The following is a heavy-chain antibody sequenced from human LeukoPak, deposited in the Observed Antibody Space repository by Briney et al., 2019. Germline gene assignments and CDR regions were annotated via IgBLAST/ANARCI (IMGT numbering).Heavy chain of an antibody. CDR3: ARDDYGDYNWFDP. V-gene: IGHV1-69*13. CDR2: IIPIFGTA. CDR1: GGTFSSYA. D-gene: IGHD4-17*01. Sequence: SVKVSCKASGGTFSSYAISWVRQAPGQGLEWMGGIIPIFGTANYAQKFQGRVTITADESTSTAYMELRSLRSDDTAVYYCARDDYGDYNWFDPWGQGTLATVSS. J-gene: IGHJ5*02.